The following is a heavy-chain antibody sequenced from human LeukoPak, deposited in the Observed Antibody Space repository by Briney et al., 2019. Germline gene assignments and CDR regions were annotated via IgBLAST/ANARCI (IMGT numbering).Heavy chain of an antibody. CDR2: IYYSGST. D-gene: IGHD5-24*01. Sequence: PSETLSLTCTVPGGSISSYYWSWIPQPPGKGLEWIGYIYYSGSTNYNPSLKSRVTISVDTSKNQFSLKLSSVTAADTAVYYCARPRWIQPEENDYWGQGTLVTVSS. CDR1: GGSISSYY. J-gene: IGHJ4*02. CDR3: ARPRWIQPEENDY. V-gene: IGHV4-59*01.